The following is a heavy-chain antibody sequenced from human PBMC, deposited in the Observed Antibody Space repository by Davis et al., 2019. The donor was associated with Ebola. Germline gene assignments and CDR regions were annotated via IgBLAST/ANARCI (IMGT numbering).Heavy chain of an antibody. CDR1: GFTFADCG. CDR2: ISYDGSNK. Sequence: GESLKISCAASGFTFADCGMSWVRQAPGKGLEWVAVISYDGSNKYYADSVKGRFTISRDNSKNTLYLQMNSLRAEDTAVYYCARWWGITIFGVGSYAFDIWGQGTTVTVSS. J-gene: IGHJ3*02. D-gene: IGHD3-3*01. CDR3: ARWWGITIFGVGSYAFDI. V-gene: IGHV3-30*03.